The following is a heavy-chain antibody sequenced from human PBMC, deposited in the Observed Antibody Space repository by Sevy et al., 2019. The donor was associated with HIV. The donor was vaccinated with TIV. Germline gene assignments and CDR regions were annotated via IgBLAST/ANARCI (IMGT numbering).Heavy chain of an antibody. Sequence: ASVKVSCRASGGTFDISSISWVRQAPGLGLEWMGGLIPILRTPKYAQRFQGRVTITADESTSTDYMELNNVRSEDTAMYYCARLYYYDSSGHWAHIDYWGQGTLVTVSS. D-gene: IGHD3-22*01. CDR1: GGTFDISS. V-gene: IGHV1-69*13. J-gene: IGHJ4*02. CDR2: LIPILRTP. CDR3: ARLYYYDSSGHWAHIDY.